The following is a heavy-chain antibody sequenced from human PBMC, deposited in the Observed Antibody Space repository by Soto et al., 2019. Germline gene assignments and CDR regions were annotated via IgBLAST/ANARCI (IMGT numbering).Heavy chain of an antibody. V-gene: IGHV4-34*01. CDR3: ARGRRMITFGGVIAFDY. D-gene: IGHD3-16*02. CDR1: GGSFSGYY. J-gene: IGHJ4*02. Sequence: SETLSLTCAVYGGSFSGYYWSWIRQPPGKGLEWIGEINHSGSTNYNPSLKSRVTISVDTSKNQFSLKLSSVTAADTAVYYCARGRRMITFGGVIAFDYWGQGTLVTVSS. CDR2: INHSGST.